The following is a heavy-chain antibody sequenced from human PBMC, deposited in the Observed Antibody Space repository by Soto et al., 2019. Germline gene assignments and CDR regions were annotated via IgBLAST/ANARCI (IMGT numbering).Heavy chain of an antibody. CDR1: GFTFSGFD. V-gene: IGHV3-13*01. Sequence: GGSMRLSCEASGFTFSGFDMHWVRQPTGKGLEWVSTIGTAGDTYYAVSVKGRFTISRDNAKNSLSLQMNSLRAGDTAVYFCARGQEVGAHFFDSWGQGTQVTVSS. CDR2: IGTAGDT. CDR3: ARGQEVGAHFFDS. J-gene: IGHJ4*02. D-gene: IGHD2-15*01.